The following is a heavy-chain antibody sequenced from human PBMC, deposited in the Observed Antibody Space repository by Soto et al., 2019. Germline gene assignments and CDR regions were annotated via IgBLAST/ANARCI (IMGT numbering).Heavy chain of an antibody. D-gene: IGHD2-8*01. V-gene: IGHV2-5*02. J-gene: IGHJ5*02. CDR3: ASRWMYARGFDP. CDR1: GFSLNNGGEG. Sequence: SGPTLVNPTQILTLTCTFSGFSLNNGGEGVAWIRQPPGKALEWLAFIYWDDDKFYSPSLQTRLTITKDTSKNQVVLTMTNMDAADTAVYYCASRWMYARGFDPWGQGTPVTVSS. CDR2: IYWDDDK.